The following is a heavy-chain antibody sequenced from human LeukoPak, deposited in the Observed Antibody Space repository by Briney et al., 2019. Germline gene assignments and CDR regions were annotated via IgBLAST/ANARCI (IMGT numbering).Heavy chain of an antibody. CDR1: GGSLSGYY. D-gene: IGHD6-25*01. V-gene: IGHV4-34*01. Sequence: PSETLSLTCAVYGGSLSGYYWSWIRQPPGKGLEWIGEINHSGNTNYNPSLKSRVTISVDTSKNQFSLKLSSVTAADTAVYYCTRHGPIAAPGWGQGTLVTVSS. CDR2: INHSGNT. J-gene: IGHJ1*01. CDR3: TRHGPIAAPG.